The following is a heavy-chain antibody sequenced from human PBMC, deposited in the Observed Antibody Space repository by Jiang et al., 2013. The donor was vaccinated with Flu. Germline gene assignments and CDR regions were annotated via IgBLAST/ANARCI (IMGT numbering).Heavy chain of an antibody. D-gene: IGHD3-3*01. J-gene: IGHJ5*02. CDR1: GGSFSGYY. CDR2: INHSGST. Sequence: LLKPSETLSLTCAVYGGSFSGYYWSWIRQPPGKGLEWIGEINHSGSTNYNPSLKSRVTISVDTSKNQFSLKLSSVTAADTAVYYCARGGPPLYAGVVIIPVRWFDPWGQGTLVTVSS. V-gene: IGHV4-34*01. CDR3: ARGGPPLYAGVVIIPVRWFDP.